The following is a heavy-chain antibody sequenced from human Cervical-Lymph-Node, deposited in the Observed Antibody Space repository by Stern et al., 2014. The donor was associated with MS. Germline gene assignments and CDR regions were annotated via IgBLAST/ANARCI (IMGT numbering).Heavy chain of an antibody. V-gene: IGHV4-31*03. D-gene: IGHD5-12*01. Sequence: QVQLVESGPGLVKPSQTLSLTCTVSGGSISSGGYYWSWIRQHPGKGLEWIGYIYYSGSTSYNPSLKSRVTISVDPSKNQFSLKLSSVTAADTAVYYCARQGGSGEWLRFRSNWFDPWGQGTLVTVSS. J-gene: IGHJ5*02. CDR3: ARQGGSGEWLRFRSNWFDP. CDR2: IYYSGST. CDR1: GGSISSGGYY.